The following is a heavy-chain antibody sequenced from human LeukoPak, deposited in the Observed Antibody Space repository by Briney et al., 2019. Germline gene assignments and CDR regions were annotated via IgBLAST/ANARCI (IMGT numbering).Heavy chain of an antibody. CDR2: IIPIFGTA. D-gene: IGHD5/OR15-5a*01. CDR3: AIYERGYFDY. Sequence: SVTVSCKASGGTFSSYAISWVRQPPGQGLEWMGGIIPIFGTANYAQKFQGRVTITADESTSTAYMELSSLRSEDTAVYYCAIYERGYFDYWGQGTLVTVSS. CDR1: GGTFSSYA. J-gene: IGHJ4*02. V-gene: IGHV1-69*13.